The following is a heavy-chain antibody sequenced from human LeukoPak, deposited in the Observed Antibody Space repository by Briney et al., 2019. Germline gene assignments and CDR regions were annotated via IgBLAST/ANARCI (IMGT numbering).Heavy chain of an antibody. J-gene: IGHJ3*02. D-gene: IGHD1-26*01. CDR2: ISSSSSTI. CDR3: ARALSGSYSSAFDI. CDR1: GFTFSSYN. Sequence: GGSLRLSCAASGFTFSSYNMNWVRQAPGKGLEWVSYISSSSSTIYYADSVKGRFTISRDNAKNSLYLQMNSLRAEDTAVYYCARALSGSYSSAFDIWGQGTMVTVSS. V-gene: IGHV3-48*01.